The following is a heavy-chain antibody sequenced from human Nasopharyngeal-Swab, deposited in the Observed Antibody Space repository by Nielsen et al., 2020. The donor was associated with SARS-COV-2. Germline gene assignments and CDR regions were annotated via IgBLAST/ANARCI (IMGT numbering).Heavy chain of an antibody. CDR2: ISSSSSYI. V-gene: IGHV3-21*05. CDR1: GFTFSSYS. CDR3: ARGGLLRFGNMDV. J-gene: IGHJ6*03. D-gene: IGHD3-3*01. Sequence: GGSLRLSCAASGFTFSSYSMNWVRQAPGKGLEWVSYISSSSSYIYYADSVKGRFTISRDNAKNSLYLQMNSLRAEDTAVYYCARGGLLRFGNMDVWGKGTTVTVSS.